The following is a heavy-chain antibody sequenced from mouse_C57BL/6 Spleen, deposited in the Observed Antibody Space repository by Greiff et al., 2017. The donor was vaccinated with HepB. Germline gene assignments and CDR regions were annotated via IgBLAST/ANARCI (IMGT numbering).Heavy chain of an antibody. V-gene: IGHV1-82*01. J-gene: IGHJ2*01. CDR2: IYPGDGDT. CDR1: GYAFSSSW. D-gene: IGHD1-1*02. Sequence: QVQLQQSGPELVKPGASVKISCKASGYAFSSSWMNWVKQRPGKGLEWIGRIYPGDGDTNYNGKFKGKATLTADKSSSTAYMQLSSLTSEDSAVYFCAQDYGNYFDYWGQGTTLTVSS. CDR3: AQDYGNYFDY.